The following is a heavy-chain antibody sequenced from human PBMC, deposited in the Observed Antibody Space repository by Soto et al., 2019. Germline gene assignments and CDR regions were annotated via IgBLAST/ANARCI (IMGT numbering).Heavy chain of an antibody. Sequence: GASVKVSFKASGYTFTSYAMHWVRQAPGQRLEWMGWINAGNGNTKYSQKFQGRVTITRDTSASTAYMELSSLRSEDTAFFYCARDFGDGYNSAIDYWGQGALVTVSS. V-gene: IGHV1-3*01. CDR1: GYTFTSYA. CDR2: INAGNGNT. D-gene: IGHD5-12*01. J-gene: IGHJ4*02. CDR3: ARDFGDGYNSAIDY.